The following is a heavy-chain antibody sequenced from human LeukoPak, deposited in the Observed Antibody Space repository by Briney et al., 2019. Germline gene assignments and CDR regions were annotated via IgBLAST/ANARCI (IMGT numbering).Heavy chain of an antibody. CDR3: AREMVATADY. CDR1: GFTFSDYY. Sequence: PGGSLRLSRAASGFTFSDYYMSWIRQAPGKGLEWLSYISSGGSSISYADSVQGRFTISRDNAKNSLYLQMNSLRAEDTAMYYCAREMVATADYWGQGTLVTVSS. V-gene: IGHV3-11*04. CDR2: ISSGGSSI. D-gene: IGHD5-12*01. J-gene: IGHJ4*02.